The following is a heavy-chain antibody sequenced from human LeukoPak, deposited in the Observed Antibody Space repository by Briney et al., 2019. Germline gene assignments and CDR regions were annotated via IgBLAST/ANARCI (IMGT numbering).Heavy chain of an antibody. J-gene: IGHJ4*02. CDR2: ISYDGSNK. V-gene: IGHV3-30*03. Sequence: PGRSLRLPCAASGFTFSSYGMHWVRQAPGKGLEWVAVISYDGSNKYYADSVKGRFTISRDNSKNTLYLQMNSLRAEDTAVYYCASSWAYFDSWGQGTLVTVSS. CDR3: ASSWAYFDS. D-gene: IGHD6-13*01. CDR1: GFTFSSYG.